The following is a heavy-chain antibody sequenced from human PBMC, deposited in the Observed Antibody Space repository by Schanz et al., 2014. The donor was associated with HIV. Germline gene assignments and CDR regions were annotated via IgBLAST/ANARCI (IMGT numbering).Heavy chain of an antibody. D-gene: IGHD3-22*01. V-gene: IGHV4-34*01. Sequence: QVQLQQWGAGLLKPSETLSLTCVVYGGSFSAYYWSWIRQPPGKGLEWIGKINHSGNTNYNPSLESRVTISVDTFKNQFSLKMSSVTAADTAVYYCARSYYYDGSPLPLDSWGQGTLVTVSS. J-gene: IGHJ4*02. CDR2: INHSGNT. CDR1: GGSFSAYY. CDR3: ARSYYYDGSPLPLDS.